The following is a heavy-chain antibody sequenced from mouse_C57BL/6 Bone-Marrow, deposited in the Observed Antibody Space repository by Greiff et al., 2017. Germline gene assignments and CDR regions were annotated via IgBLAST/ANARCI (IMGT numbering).Heavy chain of an antibody. D-gene: IGHD1-1*01. V-gene: IGHV14-4*01. CDR3: TSSPSYFDY. Sequence: VQLQQSGAELVRPGASVKLSCTASGFNIKDDYMHWVKQRPEQGLEWIGWIDPENGDTEYASKFQGKAPITADTSSNTAYLQLSSLTSEDTAVYYCTSSPSYFDYWGQGTTLTVSS. CDR2: IDPENGDT. CDR1: GFNIKDDY. J-gene: IGHJ2*01.